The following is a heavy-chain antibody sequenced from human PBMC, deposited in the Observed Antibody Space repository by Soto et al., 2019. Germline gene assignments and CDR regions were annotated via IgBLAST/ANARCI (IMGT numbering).Heavy chain of an antibody. V-gene: IGHV3-7*01. CDR1: EFGFRSYW. CDR3: ARVGRYGWDFDH. D-gene: IGHD5-18*01. CDR2: INEDGSQK. J-gene: IGHJ4*02. Sequence: PGGSLRLSCAASEFGFRSYWMTWVRQAPGKGLEWVALINEDGSQKYYVGSVKGRFIISRDNAKDSVYMQMDSLRAGDTAVYFCARVGRYGWDFDHWGQGTLVTVSS.